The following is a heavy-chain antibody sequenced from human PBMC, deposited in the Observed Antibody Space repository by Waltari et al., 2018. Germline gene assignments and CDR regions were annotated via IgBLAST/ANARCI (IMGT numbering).Heavy chain of an antibody. CDR1: GFTFSSYA. V-gene: IGHV3-23*01. Sequence: EVQLLESGGGLVQPGGALRLSCAASGFTFSSYAMSWVRQAPGKVLEWVSAISGSGGSTYYADSVTGRFTISRDKYKNTLYLQMNSLRAEDTAVYYCSTTLLDYWGQGTLVTVSS. CDR3: STTLLDY. CDR2: ISGSGGST. J-gene: IGHJ4*02.